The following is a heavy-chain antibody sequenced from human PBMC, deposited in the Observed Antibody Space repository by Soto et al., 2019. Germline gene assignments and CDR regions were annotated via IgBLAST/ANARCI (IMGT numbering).Heavy chain of an antibody. CDR3: ARSPFLECN. CDR2: ISSSGTTI. D-gene: IGHD3-3*01. Sequence: GGSLRLSCAASGFPFSNYEMNWVRQPPGKGLEWVAYISSSGTTIYYADSVKGRFTISRDNAKNSLFLQINSLSVEDKAVYYCARSPFLECNWAQGTLVTVSS. CDR1: GFPFSNYE. J-gene: IGHJ1*01. V-gene: IGHV3-48*03.